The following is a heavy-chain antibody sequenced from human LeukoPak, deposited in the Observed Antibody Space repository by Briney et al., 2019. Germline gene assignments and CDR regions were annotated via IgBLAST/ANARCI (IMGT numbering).Heavy chain of an antibody. CDR2: INHSGST. D-gene: IGHD2-21*02. CDR3: ATHDLAYCGGDCYSS. J-gene: IGHJ1*01. CDR1: GGSFSGYY. V-gene: IGHV4-34*01. Sequence: SETLSLTCAVYGGSFSGYYWSWIRQPPGKGLEWTGEINHSGSTNYNPSLKSRVTISVDTSKNQFSLKLSSVTAADTAVYYCATHDLAYCGGDCYSSWGQGTLVTVSS.